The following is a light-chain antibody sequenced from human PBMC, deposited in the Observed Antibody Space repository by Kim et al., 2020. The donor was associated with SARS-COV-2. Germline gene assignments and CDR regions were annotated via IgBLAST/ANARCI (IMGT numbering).Light chain of an antibody. J-gene: IGLJ3*02. CDR1: SCNNGRGY. CDR3: AAWDDILSGPV. CDR2: SNK. Sequence: VTNTCFRSSCNNGRGYVYWHQPRPGTPTKRLIYSNKQQPSGVPDRISGSKSGTSASLAISGLRSEDEADYYCAAWDDILSGPVFGGRTKLTGL. V-gene: IGLV1-47*01.